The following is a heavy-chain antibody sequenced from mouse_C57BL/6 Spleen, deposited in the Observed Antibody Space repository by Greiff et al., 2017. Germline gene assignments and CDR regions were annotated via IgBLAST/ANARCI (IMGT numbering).Heavy chain of an antibody. Sequence: QVQLQQPGAELVKPGASVKMSCKASGYTFTSYWITWVKQRPGQGLGWIGDIYPGSGSTNYNGKFKSKATLTVDTSSSTAYMQLSSLTSEDSAVYYCARDGNSYAMDYWGQGTSVTVSS. V-gene: IGHV1-55*01. CDR2: IYPGSGST. D-gene: IGHD2-1*01. CDR1: GYTFTSYW. J-gene: IGHJ4*01. CDR3: ARDGNSYAMDY.